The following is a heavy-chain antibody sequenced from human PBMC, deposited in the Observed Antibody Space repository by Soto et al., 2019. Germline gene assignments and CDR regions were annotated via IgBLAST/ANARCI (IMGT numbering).Heavy chain of an antibody. CDR3: AKDVSDD. J-gene: IGHJ4*02. Sequence: QITLRXSGPTLVQPTQTLTLTCTFSGFSLTTTGAGVAWIRQPPGKALEWLALLYWDGDKRYTPSLKNRLSITEDTSKNQVVLTMTNMDPMDTATYYCAKDVSDDWGQGLLVTVSS. V-gene: IGHV2-5*02. CDR2: LYWDGDK. CDR1: GFSLTTTGAG.